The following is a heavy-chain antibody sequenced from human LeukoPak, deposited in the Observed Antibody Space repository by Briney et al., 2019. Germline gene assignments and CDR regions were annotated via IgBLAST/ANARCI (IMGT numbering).Heavy chain of an antibody. CDR2: IYYSGST. V-gene: IGHV4-61*01. J-gene: IGHJ4*02. CDR3: ARDSGYSYGYELRYFDY. CDR1: GGSVSSGSYY. D-gene: IGHD5-18*01. Sequence: PSETLSLTCTVSGGSVSSGSYYWSWIRQPPGKGLEWIGYIYYSGSTNYNPSLKSRVTISVDTSKNQFSLKLSSVTAADTAVYYCARDSGYSYGYELRYFDYWGQGTLVTVSS.